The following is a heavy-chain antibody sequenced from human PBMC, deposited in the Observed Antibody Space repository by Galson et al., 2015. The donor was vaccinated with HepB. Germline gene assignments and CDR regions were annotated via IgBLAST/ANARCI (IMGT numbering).Heavy chain of an antibody. CDR3: AKAGGGDCYSACMGY. D-gene: IGHD2-21*02. Sequence: SLRLSCAASGFTFSTFAMGWVRQAPGKGLEWVSAIHGGGGSTFYADSVRGRFTISRDNSKNTLYLHMNSLRAEDTAIYYCAKAGGGDCYSACMGYWGQGTLVTVSP. CDR1: GFTFSTFA. V-gene: IGHV3-23*01. CDR2: IHGGGGST. J-gene: IGHJ4*02.